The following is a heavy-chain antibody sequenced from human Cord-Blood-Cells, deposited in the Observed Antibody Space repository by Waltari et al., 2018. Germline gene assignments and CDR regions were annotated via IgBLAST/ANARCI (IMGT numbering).Heavy chain of an antibody. D-gene: IGHD6-13*01. J-gene: IGHJ3*02. Sequence: QVQLQESGPGLVKPSGTLSLTCAVSGGSISSSNWWSWVRQPPGKGLEWIGEIYHSGSTNYTPSLKSRVTISGHKSKNQFSLKLSSVTAADTAVYYCARYPVGIAAAGSAFDIWGQGTMVTVSS. CDR3: ARYPVGIAAAGSAFDI. V-gene: IGHV4-4*02. CDR2: IYHSGST. CDR1: GGSISSSNW.